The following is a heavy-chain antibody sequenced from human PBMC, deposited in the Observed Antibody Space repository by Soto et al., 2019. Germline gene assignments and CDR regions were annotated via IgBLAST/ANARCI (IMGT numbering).Heavy chain of an antibody. CDR3: AAGGGLPRYY. J-gene: IGHJ4*02. CDR1: GGSISSGGYS. CDR2: IYHSGST. V-gene: IGHV4-30-2*01. D-gene: IGHD5-12*01. Sequence: QLQLQESGSGLVKPSQTLSLTCAVSGGSISSGGYSWSWIRQPPGKGLEWIGYIYHSGSTYYNPALRSRATISVDRSKNQFSLKLSSVTAADTAVYYCAAGGGLPRYYWGQGTLVTVSS.